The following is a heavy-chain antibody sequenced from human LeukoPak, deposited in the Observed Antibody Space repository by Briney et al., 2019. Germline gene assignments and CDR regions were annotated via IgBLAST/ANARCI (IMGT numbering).Heavy chain of an antibody. Sequence: SETLSLTCTVSGASVSSHYWTWIRQPPGKGLEWIGYISHRGYTDYNPSLKSRVTISVDTSKNQFSLKLSSVTAADTAVYYCASNPYGDYVKGYFDYWGQGTLVTVSS. D-gene: IGHD4-17*01. CDR3: ASNPYGDYVKGYFDY. V-gene: IGHV4-59*02. CDR1: GASVSSHY. CDR2: ISHRGYT. J-gene: IGHJ4*02.